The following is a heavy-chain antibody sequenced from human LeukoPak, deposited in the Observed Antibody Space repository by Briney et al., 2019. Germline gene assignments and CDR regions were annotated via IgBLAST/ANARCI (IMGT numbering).Heavy chain of an antibody. J-gene: IGHJ4*02. CDR3: AKWDTYYDSSGYYFY. CDR2: IRYDGSNK. V-gene: IGHV3-30*02. D-gene: IGHD3-22*01. Sequence: GGSLRLSCAASGFTFSSYGMHWVRQAPGKGLEWVAFIRYDGSNKYYADSVKGRCTISRDNSKNTLYLQMNSLRAEDTAVYYCAKWDTYYDSSGYYFYWGQGTLVTVSS. CDR1: GFTFSSYG.